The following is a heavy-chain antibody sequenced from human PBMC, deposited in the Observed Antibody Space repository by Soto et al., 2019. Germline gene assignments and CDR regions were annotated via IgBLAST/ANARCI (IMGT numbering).Heavy chain of an antibody. CDR3: ARVSPAALLAY. Sequence: EAQLVDSGGGLVKPGGSLRLSCSASGFTFSDSPMSWVRQAPGKGLECVSCISSRDTHMSYADSVKGRFTISRENANYSLYLQKTTLRDYDSAIYYCARVSPAALLAYWGQGTLVSVSS. CDR2: ISSRDTHM. D-gene: IGHD2-2*01. CDR1: GFTFSDSP. J-gene: IGHJ1*01. V-gene: IGHV3-21*02.